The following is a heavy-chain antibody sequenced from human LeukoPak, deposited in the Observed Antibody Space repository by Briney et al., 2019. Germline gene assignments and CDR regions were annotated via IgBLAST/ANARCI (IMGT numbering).Heavy chain of an antibody. V-gene: IGHV1-8*03. CDR3: ARGFNYGDYTYPL. CDR1: GYTFTSYD. D-gene: IGHD4-17*01. Sequence: ASVKVSCKASGYTFTSYDINWVRQATGQGLEWMGWMNPNSGNTGYAQKFQGRVTITRNTSISTAYMELSSLRSEDAAVYYCARGFNYGDYTYPLWGQGTLVTVSS. CDR2: MNPNSGNT. J-gene: IGHJ4*02.